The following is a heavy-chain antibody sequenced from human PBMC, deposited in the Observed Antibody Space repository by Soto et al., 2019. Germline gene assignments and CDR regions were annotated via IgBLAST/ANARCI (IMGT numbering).Heavy chain of an antibody. Sequence: GGSLRLSCAASGFTFSDYYMSWISQAPGKGLEWVSYISSSGSTIYYADSVKGRFTISRDNAKNSLYLQMNSLRAEDTAVYYCARVPYYDILTGPGAFDIWGQGTMVTVSS. CDR1: GFTFSDYY. D-gene: IGHD3-9*01. J-gene: IGHJ3*02. V-gene: IGHV3-11*01. CDR3: ARVPYYDILTGPGAFDI. CDR2: ISSSGSTI.